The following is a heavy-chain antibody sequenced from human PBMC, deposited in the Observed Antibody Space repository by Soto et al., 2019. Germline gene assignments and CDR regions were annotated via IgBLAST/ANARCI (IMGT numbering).Heavy chain of an antibody. CDR2: ISYDGYNT. CDR1: GFTFDTFA. CDR3: GGPDFDY. V-gene: IGHV3-30-3*01. Sequence: GGSLRLSCAASGFTFDTFAIHWVRQTPGKVLEWVALISYDGYNTYYADSVKGRFTISRDNSKNTLYLQMNSLRAEDTAVYYCGGPDFDYWGQGTLVTVSS. J-gene: IGHJ4*02.